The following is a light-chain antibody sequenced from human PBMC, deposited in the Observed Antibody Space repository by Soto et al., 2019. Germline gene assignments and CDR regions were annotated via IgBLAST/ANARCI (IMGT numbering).Light chain of an antibody. CDR2: EVS. V-gene: IGLV2-18*02. CDR3: CSYTSSTHDV. Sequence: QSVLTQPPSVSGSPGQSVTISCTGTSSDIGSFNRVAWYQQTPGTVPKLLMYEVSNRPSGVPDRFSGSKSGNTASLTISGLQADDEADYYCCSYTSSTHDVVGAGTKLTVL. CDR1: SSDIGSFNR. J-gene: IGLJ1*01.